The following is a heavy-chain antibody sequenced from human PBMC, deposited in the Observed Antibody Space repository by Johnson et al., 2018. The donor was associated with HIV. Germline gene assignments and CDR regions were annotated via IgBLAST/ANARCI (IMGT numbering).Heavy chain of an antibody. D-gene: IGHD4-17*01. CDR3: ARDEGYYGADNDAFDI. CDR1: GFTFSSYV. Sequence: VQVVESGGGLVQPGGSLRLSCAASGFTFSSYVMHWVRQAPGNGLEWVADIKQDGSEKYYADSVKGRFTISRDNAKNTLFLQMNSLRAEDTAVYYCARDEGYYGADNDAFDIWGQGTLVTVSS. J-gene: IGHJ3*02. CDR2: IKQDGSEK. V-gene: IGHV3-7*01.